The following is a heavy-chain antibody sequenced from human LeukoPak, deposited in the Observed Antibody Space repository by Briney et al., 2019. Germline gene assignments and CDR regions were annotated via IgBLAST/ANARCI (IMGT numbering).Heavy chain of an antibody. J-gene: IGHJ3*02. CDR2: IKQDGSEK. CDR3: ARVYGSTWYPDAFDI. V-gene: IGHV3-7*03. CDR1: GFTFSSYW. D-gene: IGHD2-2*01. Sequence: GGSLRLSCAASGFTFSSYWMSWVRQAPGKGLEWVANIKQDGSEKYYVDSVKGRFTISRDNAKNSLYLQMNSLRAEDTAIYYCARVYGSTWYPDAFDIWGQGTMVTVSS.